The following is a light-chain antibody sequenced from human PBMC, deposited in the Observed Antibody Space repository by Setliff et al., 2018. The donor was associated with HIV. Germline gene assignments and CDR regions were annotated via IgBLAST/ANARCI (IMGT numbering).Light chain of an antibody. CDR2: AVT. J-gene: IGLJ1*01. CDR3: NSYTSSIPLYV. CDR1: SSDVGGYNY. V-gene: IGLV2-14*03. Sequence: QSALTQPASVSGSPGQSITISCTGTSSDVGGYNYVSLYQQHPDKAPKLLIYAVTNRPSGISNRFSGSKSGNTASLTISGLQAEDEADYYCNSYTSSIPLYVFGTGTKVTVL.